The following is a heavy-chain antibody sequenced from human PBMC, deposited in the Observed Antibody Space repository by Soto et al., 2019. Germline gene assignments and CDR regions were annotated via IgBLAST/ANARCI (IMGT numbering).Heavy chain of an antibody. CDR2: ISSSGGST. J-gene: IGHJ3*02. CDR1: GFIFSSYG. CDR3: AKGAMSTFGGVISTNAFDI. V-gene: IGHV3-23*01. Sequence: EVQLLESGGGLVQPGGSLRLSCAASGFIFSSYGINWVRQAPGKGLEWVSAISSSGGSTYYADSVKGRFTISRDNYNNTLYLQMNSLRAEDTAVYYCAKGAMSTFGGVISTNAFDIWGQGTLVTVSS. D-gene: IGHD3-16*02.